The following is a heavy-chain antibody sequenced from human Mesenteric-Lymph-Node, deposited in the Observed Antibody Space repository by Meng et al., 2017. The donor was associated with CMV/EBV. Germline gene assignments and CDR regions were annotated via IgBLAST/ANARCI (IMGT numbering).Heavy chain of an antibody. CDR3: AKDKRGFGY. CDR2: IKQDGSEK. V-gene: IGHV3-7*03. CDR1: GFTFSSYW. Sequence: GESLKISCAASGFTFSSYWMSWVRQAPGKGLEWVANIKQDGSEKYYVDSVKGRFTISRDNAKNSLYLQMNSLRAEDTAVYYCAKDKRGFGYWGQGTLVTVSS. J-gene: IGHJ4*02. D-gene: IGHD3-10*01.